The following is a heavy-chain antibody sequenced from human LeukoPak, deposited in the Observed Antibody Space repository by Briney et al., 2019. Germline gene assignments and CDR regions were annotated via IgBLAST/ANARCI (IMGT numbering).Heavy chain of an antibody. CDR2: ISSSSSYI. CDR3: ARDYYDSSGYYYFDY. V-gene: IGHV3-21*01. CDR1: GFTFSNYS. D-gene: IGHD3-22*01. J-gene: IGHJ4*02. Sequence: GGSLRLSCAASGFTFSNYSMNWVRQAPGKGLEWVSSISSSSSYIYYADSVKGRFTISRDNAENSLYLQMNSLRAEDTAVYYCARDYYDSSGYYYFDYWGQGTLVTVSS.